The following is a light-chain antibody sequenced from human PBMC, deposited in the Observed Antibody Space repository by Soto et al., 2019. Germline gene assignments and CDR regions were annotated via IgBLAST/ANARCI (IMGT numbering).Light chain of an antibody. CDR2: GNS. J-gene: IGLJ1*01. CDR1: TSNIGAGYD. V-gene: IGLV1-40*01. CDR3: QSYDSSLRAYV. Sequence: QSVLTQPPSVSGAPGQRVTISCTGSTSNIGAGYDVHWYQQLPGTAPKLLIYGNSNRPSGVLDRFSDSKSGNSASLAITGLQAEDEADYYCQSYDSSLRAYVFGTGTKVTVL.